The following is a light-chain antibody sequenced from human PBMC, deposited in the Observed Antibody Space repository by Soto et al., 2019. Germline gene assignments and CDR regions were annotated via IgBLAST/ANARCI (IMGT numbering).Light chain of an antibody. J-gene: IGKJ4*01. Sequence: DFPMTQSPSTLSASVGDRITITCRASQSISSWLAWYQQKPGKAPKLLIYKASSLQSGVPSRFSGSGSGTEFTLTISGLQPDDFATYYCQQYHSFPLTFGGGTKVEV. CDR1: QSISSW. V-gene: IGKV1-5*03. CDR3: QQYHSFPLT. CDR2: KAS.